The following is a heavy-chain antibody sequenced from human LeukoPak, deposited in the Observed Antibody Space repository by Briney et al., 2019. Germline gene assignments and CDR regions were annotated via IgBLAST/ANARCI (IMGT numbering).Heavy chain of an antibody. J-gene: IGHJ4*02. Sequence: PGGSLRLSCAASGFTFSSYAMSWVRQAPGKGLEWVSAISGSGGSTYYADSVKGRFTISRDNSKNTLYLQMNSLRAEDTAVYYCATDDSGSWSSYFDYWGQGTLVTVSS. CDR2: ISGSGGST. V-gene: IGHV3-23*01. D-gene: IGHD3-10*01. CDR3: ATDDSGSWSSYFDY. CDR1: GFTFSSYA.